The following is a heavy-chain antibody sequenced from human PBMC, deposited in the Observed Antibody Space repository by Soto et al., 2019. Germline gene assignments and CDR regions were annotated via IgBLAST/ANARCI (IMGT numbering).Heavy chain of an antibody. D-gene: IGHD1-26*01. Sequence: QVQLQESGPGLVKPSQTLSLTCTVSGGSISSGDYYWSWIRQPPGKGLEWIGYIYYSGSTYYNPYPQSRVXXXAXXSKNQFSLKLSSVTAADTAVYYCARWVGYGPHFDYRGQGTLVTVSS. CDR2: IYYSGST. CDR1: GGSISSGDYY. V-gene: IGHV4-30-4*01. J-gene: IGHJ4*02. CDR3: ARWVGYGPHFDY.